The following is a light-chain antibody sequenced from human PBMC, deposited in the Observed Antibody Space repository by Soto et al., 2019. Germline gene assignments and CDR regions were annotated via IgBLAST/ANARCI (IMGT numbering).Light chain of an antibody. CDR3: QQYNNWPPWT. J-gene: IGKJ1*01. Sequence: EIVLTQSPATLSVSPGERVALSCRASQGIGSTLAWYRQQPGQAPGLLIYDSNIRATGIPARFSGSGSGTDFTLTISSLQSEDFAVYYCQQYNNWPPWTFGQGTKVDIK. CDR2: DSN. V-gene: IGKV3-15*01. CDR1: QGIGST.